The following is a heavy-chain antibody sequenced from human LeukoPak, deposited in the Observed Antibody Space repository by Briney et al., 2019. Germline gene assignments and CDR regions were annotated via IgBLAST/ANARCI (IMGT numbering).Heavy chain of an antibody. Sequence: SETLSLTCTVSGGSISSYYWSWIRQPPGKGLEWIGYIYYSGSTNYNPSLKSRVTISVDTSKDQFSLKLSSVTAADTAVYYCARVGGMTTVTTSWFDPWGQGTLVTVSS. V-gene: IGHV4-59*01. D-gene: IGHD4-17*01. J-gene: IGHJ5*02. CDR2: IYYSGST. CDR3: ARVGGMTTVTTSWFDP. CDR1: GGSISSYY.